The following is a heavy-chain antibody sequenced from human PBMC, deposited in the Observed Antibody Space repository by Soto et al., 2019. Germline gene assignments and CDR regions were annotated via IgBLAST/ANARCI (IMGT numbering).Heavy chain of an antibody. CDR3: ARAGAATLSDY. Sequence: PSDTLSLTCTVSGGSISNYYWSWIRQPPGKGLEWIGYIYYSGSTNYSPSLKSRVTISVDTSKNQLSLKLSSMTAADTAVYYCARAGAATLSDYWGQGTLVTVSS. J-gene: IGHJ4*02. D-gene: IGHD2-15*01. V-gene: IGHV4-59*01. CDR1: GGSISNYY. CDR2: IYYSGST.